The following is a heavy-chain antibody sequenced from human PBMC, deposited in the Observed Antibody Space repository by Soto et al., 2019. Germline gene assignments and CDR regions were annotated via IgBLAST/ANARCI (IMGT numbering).Heavy chain of an antibody. CDR1: GASIRSTRYF. V-gene: IGHV4-39*02. J-gene: IGHJ4*02. CDR3: AIPFQYDYTGAYSDY. Sequence: SETLSLTCKVSGASIRSTRYFWGWIRQPPGKGLEWIGNFYSSGITHYNPSLKSRVTISVDSSKNHFSLNLTSVTAADTALYYCAIPFQYDYTGAYSDYWGQGTLVTVSS. CDR2: FYSSGIT. D-gene: IGHD2-8*02.